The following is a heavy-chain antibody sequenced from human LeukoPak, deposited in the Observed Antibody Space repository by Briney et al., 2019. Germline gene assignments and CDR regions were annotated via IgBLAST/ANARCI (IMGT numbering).Heavy chain of an antibody. CDR1: GFTFSSYA. V-gene: IGHV3-23*01. Sequence: PGGSLRLSCAASGFTFSSYAMSWVRQAPGEGLEWVSAISGSGGSTYYADSVKGRFTISRDNSKNTLCLQMNSLRAEDTAVYYCARAYDSSGYEFDYWGQGTLVTVSS. D-gene: IGHD3-22*01. J-gene: IGHJ4*02. CDR2: ISGSGGST. CDR3: ARAYDSSGYEFDY.